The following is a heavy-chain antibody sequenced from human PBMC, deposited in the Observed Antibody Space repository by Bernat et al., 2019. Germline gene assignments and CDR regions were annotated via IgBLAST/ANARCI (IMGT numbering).Heavy chain of an antibody. CDR2: IYYSGST. V-gene: IGHV4-31*03. Sequence: QVQLQESGPGLVKPSQTLSLTCTVSGGSISSGGYYWSWIRQHPGKGLEWIGYIYYSGSTYYNPSLKSRVTISVDTSKNQFSLKLSSVTAADTAVYYCASCVDPEGNGGATLDYWGQGTLVTVSS. CDR3: ASCVDPEGNGGATLDY. CDR1: GGSISSGGYY. J-gene: IGHJ4*02. D-gene: IGHD1-26*01.